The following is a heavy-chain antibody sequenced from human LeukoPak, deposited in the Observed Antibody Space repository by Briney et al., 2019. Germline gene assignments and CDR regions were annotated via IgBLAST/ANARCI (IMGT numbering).Heavy chain of an antibody. J-gene: IGHJ4*02. Sequence: PGGSLRLSCAVSGFTFSSYAMSWVRQAPGKGLEWVSAISGSGGSTYYADSVKGRFTISRDNSKNTLYLQMNSLRAEDTAVYYCAKSIELWFGEFDYWGQGTLVTVSS. V-gene: IGHV3-23*01. CDR2: ISGSGGST. D-gene: IGHD3-10*01. CDR1: GFTFSSYA. CDR3: AKSIELWFGEFDY.